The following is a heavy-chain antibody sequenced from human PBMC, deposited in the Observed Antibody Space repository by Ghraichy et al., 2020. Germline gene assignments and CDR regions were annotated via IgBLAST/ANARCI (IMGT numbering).Heavy chain of an antibody. Sequence: SETLSLTCAVYGGSFSGYYWSWIRQPPGKGLEWIGEINHSGSTNYNPSLKSRVTISVDTSKNQFSLKLSSVTAADTAVYYCARGGLNQVVTMDVWGQGTTVTVSS. CDR3: ARGGLNQVVTMDV. D-gene: IGHD2-21*02. CDR1: GGSFSGYY. J-gene: IGHJ6*02. CDR2: INHSGST. V-gene: IGHV4-34*01.